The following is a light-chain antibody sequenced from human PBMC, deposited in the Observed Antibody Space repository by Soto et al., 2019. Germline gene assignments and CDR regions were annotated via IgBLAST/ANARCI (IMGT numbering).Light chain of an antibody. J-gene: IGLJ2*01. Sequence: QSSLTQPASVSGSPGQSIAISCTGSSSDIGNYNYVSWYQQHPGKVPKLMIYDVSDRPSGVSDRFSGSKSGNTASLPIAGLQADDEADYYCTSYTTSSTVVFGGGTKLTVL. CDR2: DVS. CDR1: SSDIGNYNY. V-gene: IGLV2-14*03. CDR3: TSYTTSSTVV.